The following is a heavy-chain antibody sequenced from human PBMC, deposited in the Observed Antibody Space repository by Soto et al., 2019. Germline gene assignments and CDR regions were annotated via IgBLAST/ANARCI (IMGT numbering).Heavy chain of an antibody. Sequence: QVQLVESGGGVVQPGRSLRLSCAASGFTFSSYGMHWVRQAPGKGLEWVAVIWYDGSNKYYADSVKGRFTISRDNSKNTLYLQMNSLRAEDTAVSYCARGGSNNWYFDLWGRGTLVTVSS. CDR1: GFTFSSYG. J-gene: IGHJ2*01. CDR3: ARGGSNNWYFDL. D-gene: IGHD2-15*01. CDR2: IWYDGSNK. V-gene: IGHV3-33*01.